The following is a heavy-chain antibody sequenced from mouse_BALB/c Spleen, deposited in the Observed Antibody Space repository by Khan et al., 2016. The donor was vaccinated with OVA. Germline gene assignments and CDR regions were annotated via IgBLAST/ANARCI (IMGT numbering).Heavy chain of an antibody. V-gene: IGHV3-2*02. J-gene: IGHJ2*02. CDR1: GYSITSDYA. Sequence: VQLKESGPGLVKPSQSLSLTCTVTGYSITSDYAWNWIRQFPGNKLEWMGFISYSGNTKYNPSLKSRFSITRDQSKNQFFLQLNSVTTEDTATYYCARVYGGDFDYWGQGTSLTVSS. D-gene: IGHD1-1*01. CDR2: ISYSGNT. CDR3: ARVYGGDFDY.